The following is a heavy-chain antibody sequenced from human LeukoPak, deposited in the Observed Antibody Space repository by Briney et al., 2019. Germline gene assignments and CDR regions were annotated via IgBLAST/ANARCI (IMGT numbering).Heavy chain of an antibody. D-gene: IGHD6-6*01. CDR1: GGSISSYY. CDR2: IYYSGST. J-gene: IGHJ6*03. Sequence: SETLSLTCTVSGGSISSYYWSWIRQPPGKGLEWIGYIYYSGSTNYNPSLKSRVTISVDTSKNQFSLKLSSVTAADTAVYYCARLIEYSSSAWVYYYYMDVWGKGTTVTVSS. CDR3: ARLIEYSSSAWVYYYYMDV. V-gene: IGHV4-59*01.